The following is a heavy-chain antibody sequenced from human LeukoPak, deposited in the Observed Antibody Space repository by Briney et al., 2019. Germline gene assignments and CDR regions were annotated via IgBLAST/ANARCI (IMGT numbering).Heavy chain of an antibody. Sequence: GGPLRLSCVASGLTFSIYTMSWVRQAPGKGLEWVSSITSSSSSIYSADSVKGRLTISRDNAKNSLYLEMNSLRDEDTAVYYCARDLAWGAYWGQGTLVTVSS. CDR2: ITSSSSSI. V-gene: IGHV3-21*01. CDR1: GLTFSIYT. D-gene: IGHD4/OR15-4a*01. J-gene: IGHJ4*02. CDR3: ARDLAWGAY.